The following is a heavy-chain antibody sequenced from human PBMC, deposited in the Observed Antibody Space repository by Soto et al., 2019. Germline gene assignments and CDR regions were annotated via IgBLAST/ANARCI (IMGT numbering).Heavy chain of an antibody. J-gene: IGHJ6*02. V-gene: IGHV3-23*01. D-gene: IGHD2-2*01. CDR2: ISGSGGST. Sequence: GGSLRLSCAASGFTFSSFAMNWVRQAPGKGLEWVSAISGSGGSTYYADSVKGRFTISRDNSKNTLFLQMDSLRVEDTAVYYCAKGCRSTSCTYYCYGMDVWGQGTTVTVSS. CDR1: GFTFSSFA. CDR3: AKGCRSTSCTYYCYGMDV.